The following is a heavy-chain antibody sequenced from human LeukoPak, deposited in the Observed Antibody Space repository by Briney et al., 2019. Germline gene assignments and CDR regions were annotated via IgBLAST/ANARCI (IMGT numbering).Heavy chain of an antibody. CDR1: GFTFSTYS. J-gene: IGHJ4*02. CDR3: ARAGNTFDY. Sequence: GGSLRLSCAASGFTFSTYSMDWVRQAPGKGLEWLSYISSSSTIYYADSVQGRFTISRDNAKNSLYLQMNSLRDEDTAVYYCARAGNTFDYWGQGTLVTVSS. D-gene: IGHD4-23*01. V-gene: IGHV3-48*02. CDR2: ISSSSTI.